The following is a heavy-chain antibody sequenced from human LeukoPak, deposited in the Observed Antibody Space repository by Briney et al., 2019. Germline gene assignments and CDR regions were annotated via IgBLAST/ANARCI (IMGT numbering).Heavy chain of an antibody. V-gene: IGHV1-46*01. CDR2: INPSGGSP. J-gene: IGHJ3*02. D-gene: IGHD3-16*01. CDR3: ARVGIGGAFDI. CDR1: GYTFTTYY. Sequence: ASVKVSCKASGYTFTTYYIHWVRQVPGQGLEWMGIINPSGGSPTYARKFQGRVTMTRDTSTGTVYMDLSRLTSEDTAVYYCARVGIGGAFDIWGQGTMVIVSS.